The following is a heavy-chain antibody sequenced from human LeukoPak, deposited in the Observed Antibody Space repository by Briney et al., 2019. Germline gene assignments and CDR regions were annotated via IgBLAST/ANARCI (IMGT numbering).Heavy chain of an antibody. CDR2: ISWNSGSI. CDR3: AKDINLRGSSSWRRDDAFDI. D-gene: IGHD6-13*01. V-gene: IGHV3-9*03. Sequence: PGGSLRLSCAASGFTFSSYAMHWVRQAPGKGLEWVSGISWNSGSIGYADSVKGRFTISRDNAKNSLYLQMNSLRAEDMALYYCAKDINLRGSSSWRRDDAFDIWGQGTMVTVSS. CDR1: GFTFSSYA. J-gene: IGHJ3*02.